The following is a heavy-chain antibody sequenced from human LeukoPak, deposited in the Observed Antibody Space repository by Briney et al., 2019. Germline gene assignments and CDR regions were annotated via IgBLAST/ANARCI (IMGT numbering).Heavy chain of an antibody. J-gene: IGHJ4*02. D-gene: IGHD2-21*02. Sequence: PGGSLRLSCAASGFTFSSYAMSWVRQAPGKGLEWVSAISGSGGSTYYADSVKGRFTISRDNSKNTLYLQMNSLRAEDTAVYYYAKDLWSGGGDCLDYWGQGTLVTVSS. CDR1: GFTFSSYA. V-gene: IGHV3-23*01. CDR2: ISGSGGST. CDR3: AKDLWSGGGDCLDY.